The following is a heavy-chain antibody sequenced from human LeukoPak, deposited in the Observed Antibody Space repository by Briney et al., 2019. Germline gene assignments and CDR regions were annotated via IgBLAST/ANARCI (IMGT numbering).Heavy chain of an antibody. V-gene: IGHV3-53*01. Sequence: SGGSLRLSCAASGFTVSSNYMNWVRQAPGKGLEWVSVIYSDGGTYYAGSVKGRFTISRDNSKNTLYLQMNSLRAEDTAVYYCGTSRSRTSGFDYWGQGTLVTVSS. CDR2: IYSDGGT. CDR1: GFTVSSNY. D-gene: IGHD2-8*02. J-gene: IGHJ4*02. CDR3: GTSRSRTSGFDY.